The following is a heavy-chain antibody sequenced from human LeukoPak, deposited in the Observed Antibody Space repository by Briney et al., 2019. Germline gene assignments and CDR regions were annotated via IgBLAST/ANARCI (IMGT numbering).Heavy chain of an antibody. CDR2: IYYSGST. CDR1: GGSISSYY. V-gene: IGHV4-59*01. Sequence: SETLSLTCTVSGGSISSYYWSWIRQPPGNGLEWIGYIYYSGSTNYNPSLKSRVTISVDTSKNQFSLKLSSVTAADTAVYYCARGAGCSSTSCYMHYYYGMDVWGQGTTVTVSS. J-gene: IGHJ6*02. D-gene: IGHD2-2*02. CDR3: ARGAGCSSTSCYMHYYYGMDV.